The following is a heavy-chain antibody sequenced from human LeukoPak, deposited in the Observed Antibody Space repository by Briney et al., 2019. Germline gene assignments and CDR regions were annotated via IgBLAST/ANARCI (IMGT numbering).Heavy chain of an antibody. CDR2: MGTAGDT. CDR3: ARAGCSSTSCYSGTDAFDI. Sequence: TGGSLRLSCAASGFTFSSYDMHWVRQATGKGLEWGSAMGTAGDTYYPGSVKGRFTISRENAKNSLYLQMNSLRAGDTAVYYCARAGCSSTSCYSGTDAFDIWGQGTMVTVSS. J-gene: IGHJ3*02. CDR1: GFTFSSYD. V-gene: IGHV3-13*01. D-gene: IGHD2-2*01.